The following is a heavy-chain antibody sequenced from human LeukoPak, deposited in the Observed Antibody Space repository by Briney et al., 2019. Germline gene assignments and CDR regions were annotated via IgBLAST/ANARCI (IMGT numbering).Heavy chain of an antibody. J-gene: IGHJ4*02. V-gene: IGHV3-7*03. D-gene: IGHD6-13*01. Sequence: GGSLRLSCAASGFTFSSYWMSWVRQAPGEGLEWVAKINQDGTEKAYVDSVRGRFTISRDNAKNSLFLQMNSLRAEDTAVYYCARGPLIAAAGTWRGQRTLVTVSS. CDR2: INQDGTEK. CDR1: GFTFSSYW. CDR3: ARGPLIAAAGTW.